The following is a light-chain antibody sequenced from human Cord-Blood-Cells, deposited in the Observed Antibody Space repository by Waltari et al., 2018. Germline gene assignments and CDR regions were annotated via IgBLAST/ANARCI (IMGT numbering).Light chain of an antibody. CDR3: QQYGSSPTWT. V-gene: IGKV3-20*01. CDR2: GAS. CDR1: QSVSSSY. J-gene: IGKJ1*01. Sequence: EIVLMQSPGTLSLSPGETATLSCRASQSVSSSYLAWYQQKPGQAPRLLIYGASSRATGIPDRFSGSGSGTDFTLTISRLEPEDFAVYYCQQYGSSPTWTFGQGTKVEIK.